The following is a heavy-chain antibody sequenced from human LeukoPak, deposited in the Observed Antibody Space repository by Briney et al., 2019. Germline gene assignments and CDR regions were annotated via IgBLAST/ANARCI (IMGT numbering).Heavy chain of an antibody. CDR3: ARGLWFRSTHFDY. CDR2: ICCSGST. CDR1: GGSISSYY. V-gene: IGHV4-59*12. J-gene: IGHJ4*02. D-gene: IGHD3-10*01. Sequence: SETLSITCTVSGGSISSYYWSWIRQPPGKGLEWIGYICCSGSTNYNPSVKSRVTISVDTSKNQFSLKLSSVTAADTAVYYCARGLWFRSTHFDYWGQGTLVTVSS.